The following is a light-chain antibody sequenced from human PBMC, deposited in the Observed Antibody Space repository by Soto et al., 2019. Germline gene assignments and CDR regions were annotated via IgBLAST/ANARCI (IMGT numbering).Light chain of an antibody. CDR2: ATS. CDR3: QQSYAIPLT. J-gene: IGKJ4*01. V-gene: IGKV1-39*01. Sequence: DLQMTQSPSSLSASVGDRVSITCRASQSISANLNWFQQKPGRAPNLLIYATSTLQSGVPSRFSGTRSGTDFTLTISTLPPEDSATYYCQQSYAIPLTFGGGTKVDIK. CDR1: QSISAN.